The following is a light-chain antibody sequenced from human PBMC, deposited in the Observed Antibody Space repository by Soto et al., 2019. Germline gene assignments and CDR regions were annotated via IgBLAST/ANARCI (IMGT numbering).Light chain of an antibody. CDR3: QQRRTWPLT. Sequence: EIVLTQSPATLSLSPGESATLSCRASQSVGTFLAWYQHKPGQAPRLLILDASTRATGVPPRFSGSESGTDFTLTISRLEPEDFAVYYCQQRRTWPLTFGGGTKVDI. V-gene: IGKV3-11*01. J-gene: IGKJ4*01. CDR1: QSVGTF. CDR2: DAS.